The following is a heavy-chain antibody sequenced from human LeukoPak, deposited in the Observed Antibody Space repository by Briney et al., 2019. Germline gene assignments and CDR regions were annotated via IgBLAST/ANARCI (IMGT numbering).Heavy chain of an antibody. CDR3: ARVSCGGGTCYDSRGWFDP. D-gene: IGHD2-15*01. V-gene: IGHV4-59*12. CDR1: GASIRSYY. Sequence: SETLSLTCTVSGASIRSYYWSWIRQPPGKGLEWIGSIYYSGTISHNTSLKSRVTISIDTSKNQFSLKLSSVTAADTAVYYCARVSCGGGTCYDSRGWFDPWGQGTLVTVSS. CDR2: IYYSGTI. J-gene: IGHJ5*02.